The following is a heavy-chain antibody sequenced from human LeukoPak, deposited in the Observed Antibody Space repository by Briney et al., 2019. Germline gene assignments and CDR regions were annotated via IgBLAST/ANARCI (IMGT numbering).Heavy chain of an antibody. CDR2: ISGSGGST. D-gene: IGHD1-26*01. CDR1: GFTFSSYA. V-gene: IGHV3-23*01. J-gene: IGHJ4*02. Sequence: GGSLRLSCAASGFTFSSYAMTWVRQAPGKGLEWVSAISGSGGSTYYADSVKGRFTISRDNSKNTLYLQMNSLRAEDTAVYYCAKDYPITIRGVGATPLDYWGQGTLVTVSS. CDR3: AKDYPITIRGVGATPLDY.